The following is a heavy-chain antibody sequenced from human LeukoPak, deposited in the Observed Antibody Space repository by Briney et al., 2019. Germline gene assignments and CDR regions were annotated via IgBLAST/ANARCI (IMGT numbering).Heavy chain of an antibody. CDR2: INHSGST. D-gene: IGHD1-1*01. Sequence: PSETLSLTCAVYGGSFSGYYWSWIRQPPGKGLEWIGEINHSGSTNYNPSLKSRVTISVDTSKNQFSLKLSSVTAADTAVYYCASIDTSNWNDSPRIDYWGQGTLVTVSS. CDR1: GGSFSGYY. J-gene: IGHJ4*02. CDR3: ASIDTSNWNDSPRIDY. V-gene: IGHV4-34*01.